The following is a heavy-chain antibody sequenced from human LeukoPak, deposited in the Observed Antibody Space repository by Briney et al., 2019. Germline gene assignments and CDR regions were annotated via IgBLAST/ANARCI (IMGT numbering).Heavy chain of an antibody. CDR2: IYYIGIT. CDR1: VGSLCRSSYY. CDR3: ARFPTDDPFDI. Sequence: SETLSLTCTVSVGSLCRSSYYWGCIRQPPGTAREWIGNIYYIGITYYNPSLKSRVTISVDTSNNHFSLKVSSVTAADTAVYYCARFPTDDPFDIWGEGTMVTVSS. J-gene: IGHJ3*02. D-gene: IGHD4-11*01. V-gene: IGHV4-39*02.